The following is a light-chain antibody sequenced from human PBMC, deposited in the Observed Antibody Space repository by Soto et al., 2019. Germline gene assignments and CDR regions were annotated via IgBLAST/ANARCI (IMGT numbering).Light chain of an antibody. V-gene: IGLV2-14*01. J-gene: IGLJ1*01. CDR3: SSYTSSSTYV. Sequence: QSVLTQPASVSGSPGQSITISCTGTSSDVGGYNHVSWYQQHPGKAPKLMIYDVSNRPSGVSNRFSGSKSGNTASLTTPGLQAEDEADYYCSSYTSSSTYVFGTGTKVTVL. CDR2: DVS. CDR1: SSDVGGYNH.